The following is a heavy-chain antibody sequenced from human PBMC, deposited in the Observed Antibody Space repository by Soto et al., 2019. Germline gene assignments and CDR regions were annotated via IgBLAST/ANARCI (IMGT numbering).Heavy chain of an antibody. Sequence: QLQLQESGPGLVKPSETLSLTCTVSGGSISSSSYYWGWIRQPPGKWLEWIGSIFYSGSTYYNPSRKSRVTTSVYTSKNQFSLKLSSVTAADTSVYYCARMTTSPELSDWYFDLWGRGTLVTVSS. V-gene: IGHV4-39*01. CDR3: ARMTTSPELSDWYFDL. CDR2: IFYSGST. D-gene: IGHD1-7*01. J-gene: IGHJ2*01. CDR1: GGSISSSSYY.